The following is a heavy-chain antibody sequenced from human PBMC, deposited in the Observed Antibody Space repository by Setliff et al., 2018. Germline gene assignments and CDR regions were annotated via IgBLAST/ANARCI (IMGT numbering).Heavy chain of an antibody. CDR1: GGSISSGSYY. D-gene: IGHD3-3*01. Sequence: PSETLSLTCTVSGGSISSGSYYWSWIRQTAGKGLEWIGRIYTSGSTNYNPSLKSRVTISVDTSKNQFSLKLSSVTAADTAVYYCARAFTYYNFWSGYGYGMDVWGQGTTVTVSS. J-gene: IGHJ6*02. V-gene: IGHV4-61*02. CDR2: IYTSGST. CDR3: ARAFTYYNFWSGYGYGMDV.